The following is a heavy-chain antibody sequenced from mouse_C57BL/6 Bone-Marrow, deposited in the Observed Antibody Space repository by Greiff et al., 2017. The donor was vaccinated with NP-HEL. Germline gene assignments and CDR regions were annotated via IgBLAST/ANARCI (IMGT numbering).Heavy chain of an antibody. Sequence: EVQLVESGGGLVQPKGSLKLSCAASGFSFNTYAMNWVRQAPGKGLEWVARIRSKSNNYATYYADSVKDRFTISRDDSESMLYLQMNNLKTEDTAMYYCVRAIDYDYGEVYFDYWGQGTTLTVSS. CDR1: GFSFNTYA. J-gene: IGHJ2*01. CDR2: IRSKSNNYAT. CDR3: VRAIDYDYGEVYFDY. D-gene: IGHD2-4*01. V-gene: IGHV10-1*01.